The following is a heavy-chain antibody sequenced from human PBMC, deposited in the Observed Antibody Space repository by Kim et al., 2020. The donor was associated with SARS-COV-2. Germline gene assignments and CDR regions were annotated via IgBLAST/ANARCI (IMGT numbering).Heavy chain of an antibody. J-gene: IGHJ5*02. CDR2: ISSSGSTI. V-gene: IGHV3-11*01. Sequence: GGSLRLSCAASGFTFSDYYMSWIRQAPGKGLEWVSYISSSGSTIYYADSVKGRFTISRDNAKNSLYLQMNSLRAEDTAVYYCARWELGDSSGYWGWGNNWFDPWGQGTLVTVSS. CDR1: GFTFSDYY. D-gene: IGHD3-22*01. CDR3: ARWELGDSSGYWGWGNNWFDP.